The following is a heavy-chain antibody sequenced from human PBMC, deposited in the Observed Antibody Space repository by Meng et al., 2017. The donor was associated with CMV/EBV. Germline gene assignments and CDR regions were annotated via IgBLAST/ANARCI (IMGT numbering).Heavy chain of an antibody. Sequence: GLSFSKNGRHWVRQAPGKGLEWVALMWYDGSMESYADSVQGRFTVSRDNSENRLYLQMDSLRAEDTAVYYCVKDSGSGSYFSNFGYWGQGTLVTVSS. J-gene: IGHJ4*02. V-gene: IGHV3-33*03. CDR1: GLSFSKNG. CDR3: VKDSGSGSYFSNFGY. D-gene: IGHD1-26*01. CDR2: MWYDGSME.